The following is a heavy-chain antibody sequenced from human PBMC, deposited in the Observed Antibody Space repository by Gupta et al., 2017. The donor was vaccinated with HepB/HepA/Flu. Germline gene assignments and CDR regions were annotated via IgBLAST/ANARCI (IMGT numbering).Heavy chain of an antibody. CDR2: IIPIFGTA. CDR3: ASNAGDYYDSSGSIDY. Sequence: QVQLVQSGAEVKKPGSSVKVSCKASGGTFSSYAISWVRQAPGQGLEWMGGIIPIFGTANYEQKFQGRVTITADESTSTAYMELSSLRSEDTAVYYCASNAGDYYDSSGSIDYWGQGTLVTVSS. J-gene: IGHJ4*02. V-gene: IGHV1-69*01. CDR1: GGTFSSYA. D-gene: IGHD3-22*01.